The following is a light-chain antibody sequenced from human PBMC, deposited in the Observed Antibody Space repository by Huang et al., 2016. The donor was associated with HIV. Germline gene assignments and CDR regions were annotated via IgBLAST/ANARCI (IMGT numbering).Light chain of an antibody. V-gene: IGKV3-15*01. Sequence: EIVMTQSPATLSVSPVERVTLSCRASQSLSSQLAWYQQKRGQAPRLLLYGVATRATYIPARFSGSGSVTDFTLTINSLQSEDFATYYCQQYNDWPLTFGQGTEVEIK. CDR3: QQYNDWPLT. J-gene: IGKJ1*01. CDR1: QSLSSQ. CDR2: GVA.